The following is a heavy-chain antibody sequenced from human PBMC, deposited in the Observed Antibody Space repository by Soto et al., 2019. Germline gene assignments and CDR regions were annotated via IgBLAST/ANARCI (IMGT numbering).Heavy chain of an antibody. CDR1: GFTFSDYY. D-gene: IGHD6-13*01. CDR2: ISSSGSTI. V-gene: IGHV3-11*01. J-gene: IGHJ6*03. Sequence: GGSLRLSCAASGFTFSDYYMSWIRQAPGKGLEWVSYISSSGSTIYYADSVKGRFTISRDNAKNSLYLQMNSLRAEDTAVYYCARDGIAAAGPPHYYYMDVWGKGTTVTVSS. CDR3: ARDGIAAAGPPHYYYMDV.